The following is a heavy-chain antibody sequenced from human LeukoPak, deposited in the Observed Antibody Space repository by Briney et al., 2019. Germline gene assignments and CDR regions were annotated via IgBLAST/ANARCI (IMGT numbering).Heavy chain of an antibody. CDR3: ARHASFSSDWSPIDY. CDR2: IYPGDSDT. V-gene: IGHV5-51*01. D-gene: IGHD6-19*01. Sequence: GESLKISCKGSGYSFTNYWIGWVRQMPGKGLEWMGVIYPGDSDTRYSPSFQGQVTISADKSISTAYLQWSSLKASDTAMYYCARHASFSSDWSPIDYWGQGTLVTVSS. J-gene: IGHJ4*02. CDR1: GYSFTNYW.